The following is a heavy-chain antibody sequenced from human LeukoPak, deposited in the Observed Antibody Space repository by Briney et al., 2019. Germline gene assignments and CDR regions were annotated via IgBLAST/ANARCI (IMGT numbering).Heavy chain of an antibody. CDR1: GFTVSSNE. V-gene: IGHV3-38-3*01. Sequence: PGGSLRLSCAASGFTVSSNEMSWVRQAPGKGLEWVSSISGGSTYYADSRKGRFTISRDNSKNTLHLQMNSLRAEDTAVCYCAKCRNLFRGDPVDYWGQGTLVTISS. CDR2: ISGGST. D-gene: IGHD2-21*01. J-gene: IGHJ4*02. CDR3: AKCRNLFRGDPVDY.